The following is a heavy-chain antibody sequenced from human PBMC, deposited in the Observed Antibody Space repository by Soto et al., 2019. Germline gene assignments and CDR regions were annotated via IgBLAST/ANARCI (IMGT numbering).Heavy chain of an antibody. CDR2: MNPNSGNT. CDR3: ARAREYSTSSLLNYYYYYMDV. D-gene: IGHD6-6*01. Sequence: ASVKVSCKASGYTFTSYDINRVRQATGQGLEWMGWMNPNSGNTGYAQKFQGRVTMTRNTSISTAYMELSSLRSEDTAVYYCARAREYSTSSLLNYYYYYMDVWGKGTTVTVS. J-gene: IGHJ6*03. V-gene: IGHV1-8*01. CDR1: GYTFTSYD.